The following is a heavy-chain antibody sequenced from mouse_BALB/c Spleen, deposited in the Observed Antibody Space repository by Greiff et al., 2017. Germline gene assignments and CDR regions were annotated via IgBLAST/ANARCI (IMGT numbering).Heavy chain of an antibody. V-gene: IGHV4-1*02. Sequence: VQLKQSGGGLVQPGGSLKLSCAASGFDFSRYWMSWVRQAPGKGLEWIGEINPDSSTINYTPSLKDKFIISRDNAKNTLYLQMSKVRSEDTALYYCARRGLRSYFDYWGQGTTLTVSS. J-gene: IGHJ2*01. CDR1: GFDFSRYW. CDR3: ARRGLRSYFDY. D-gene: IGHD1-1*01. CDR2: INPDSSTI.